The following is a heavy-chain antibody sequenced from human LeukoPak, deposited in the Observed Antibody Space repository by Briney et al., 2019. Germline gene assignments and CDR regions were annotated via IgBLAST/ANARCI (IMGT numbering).Heavy chain of an antibody. CDR3: VRNFDSYNAFDI. CDR1: GGSISIGGYY. CDR2: IYYNGNT. V-gene: IGHV4-31*03. Sequence: KPSETLSLTCTVSGGSISIGGYYWSWIRQHPGKGLEWIGYIYYNGNTYYNPSLKSRLTISGDMSENQFSLKLTSVTAADTAVYFCVRNFDSYNAFDIWGQGTMVTVSS. D-gene: IGHD3-10*01. J-gene: IGHJ3*02.